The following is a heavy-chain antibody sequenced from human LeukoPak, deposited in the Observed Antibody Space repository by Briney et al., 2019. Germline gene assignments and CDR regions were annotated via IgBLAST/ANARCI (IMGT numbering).Heavy chain of an antibody. J-gene: IGHJ4*02. CDR2: IYYSGST. Sequence: SETLFLTCTVSGGSISSYYWSWIRQPPGKGLEWIGYIYYSGSTYYNPSLKSRVTISVDTSKNQFSLKLSSVTAADTAVYYCARHEPLGRGAWDYWGQGILVTVSS. D-gene: IGHD1-14*01. CDR1: GGSISSYY. V-gene: IGHV4-59*08. CDR3: ARHEPLGRGAWDY.